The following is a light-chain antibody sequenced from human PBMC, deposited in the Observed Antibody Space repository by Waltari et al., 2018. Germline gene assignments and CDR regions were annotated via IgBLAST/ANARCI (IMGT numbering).Light chain of an antibody. V-gene: IGLV3-21*02. Sequence: SYVLTQTPSVSVAPGQTATITCGGINIGGRRVHWYQQKPGQAPLLVVYDDSDRPSEIPERVSGSRSRNVATLTIARVEAGDEADYYCQVWDTSGDPAVVLGGGTKLTVL. J-gene: IGLJ2*01. CDR3: QVWDTSGDPAVV. CDR2: DDS. CDR1: NIGGRR.